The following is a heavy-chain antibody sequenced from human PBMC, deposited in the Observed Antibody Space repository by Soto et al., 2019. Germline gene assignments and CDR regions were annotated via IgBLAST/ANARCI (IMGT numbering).Heavy chain of an antibody. Sequence: QVQLVESGGGVVQPGRSLRLSCAASGFTFSSYGMHWVRQAPGKGLEWVAVIWYDGSNKYYADSVKGRFTISRDNSKNTLYLQMNSLRAEDTAVYYCAGLHDYDILTGYYLSRDYWGQGTLVTVSS. V-gene: IGHV3-33*01. CDR2: IWYDGSNK. CDR1: GFTFSSYG. D-gene: IGHD3-9*01. CDR3: AGLHDYDILTGYYLSRDY. J-gene: IGHJ4*02.